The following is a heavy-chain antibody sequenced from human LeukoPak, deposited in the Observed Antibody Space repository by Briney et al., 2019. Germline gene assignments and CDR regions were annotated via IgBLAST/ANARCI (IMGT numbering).Heavy chain of an antibody. Sequence: ASVKVSRKASGYTFTGYYMHWVRQAPGQGLEWMGWINPNHGDTNYAQKFQDRVSMTRDTSISTAYMHLSRLRSADTAVYYCARSPHILTGENFDYWGQGTLLTVSS. CDR2: INPNHGDT. CDR3: ARSPHILTGENFDY. V-gene: IGHV1-2*02. D-gene: IGHD3-9*01. CDR1: GYTFTGYY. J-gene: IGHJ4*02.